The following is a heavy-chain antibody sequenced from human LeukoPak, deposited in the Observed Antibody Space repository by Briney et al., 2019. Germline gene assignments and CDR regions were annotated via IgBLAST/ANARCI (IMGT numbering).Heavy chain of an antibody. V-gene: IGHV3-48*03. D-gene: IGHD1-1*01. J-gene: IGHJ4*02. Sequence: GGSLRLSCAASGFTFSSYEMNWVRQAPGKGLEWVSYISSGSTIYYADSVKGRFTISRDNAKNSLYLQMNSLRAEDTALYYCATRTILHYWGQGTLVTVSS. CDR1: GFTFSSYE. CDR3: ATRTILHY. CDR2: ISSGSTI.